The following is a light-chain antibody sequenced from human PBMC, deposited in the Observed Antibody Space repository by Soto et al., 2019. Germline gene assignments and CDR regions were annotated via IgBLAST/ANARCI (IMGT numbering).Light chain of an antibody. J-gene: IGKJ2*01. CDR2: LES. CDR1: QSVLYSSNNKNY. Sequence: DIVLTQSPDSLAVSLGERATINCKSSQSVLYSSNNKNYLTWYQQRPGQPPKMLIYLESTRESGVPDRFSGSGSWTAFTLTISSLQAEDVAVYYCQQYYSFPYTFGQGTKLEIK. CDR3: QQYYSFPYT. V-gene: IGKV4-1*01.